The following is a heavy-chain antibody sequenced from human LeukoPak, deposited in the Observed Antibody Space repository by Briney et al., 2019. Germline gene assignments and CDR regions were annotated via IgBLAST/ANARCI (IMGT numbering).Heavy chain of an antibody. Sequence: GGSLRLSCAASGFTFSSYAMSWVRQAPGKGLEWVSSISSSSSYIYYADSVKGRFTISRDNAKNSLYLQMNSLRAEDTAVYYCARLQTYYYDSSGYPPDYWGQGTLVTVSS. CDR2: ISSSSSYI. D-gene: IGHD3-22*01. CDR1: GFTFSSYA. J-gene: IGHJ4*02. CDR3: ARLQTYYYDSSGYPPDY. V-gene: IGHV3-21*01.